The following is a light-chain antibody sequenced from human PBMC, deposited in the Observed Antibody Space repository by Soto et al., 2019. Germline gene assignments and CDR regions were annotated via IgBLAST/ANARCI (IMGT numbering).Light chain of an antibody. CDR3: QQYNSYST. CDR2: ATS. CDR1: QGIYSR. V-gene: IGKV1D-16*01. J-gene: IGKJ1*01. Sequence: DIQMTQHPSSVSASVGDTVTITCRASQGIYSRLAWYQQKPGKAPELLIYATSSLESGVPSRFSGSGSGTEFTLTITSLQPEDFASYYCQQYNSYSTFGQGTKVDIK.